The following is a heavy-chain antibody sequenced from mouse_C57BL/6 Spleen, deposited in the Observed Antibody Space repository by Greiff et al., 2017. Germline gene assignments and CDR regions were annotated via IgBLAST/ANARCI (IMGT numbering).Heavy chain of an antibody. D-gene: IGHD2-3*01. Sequence: EVQVVESGGGLVKPGGSLKLSCAASGFTFSDYGMHWVRQAPEKGLEWVAYISSGSSTIYYADTVKGRFTISRDKSKNTLFLQMTSLRSEDTAMYYCARTYDGYPFDVWGTGTTVTVSS. CDR3: ARTYDGYPFDV. CDR2: ISSGSSTI. V-gene: IGHV5-17*01. J-gene: IGHJ1*03. CDR1: GFTFSDYG.